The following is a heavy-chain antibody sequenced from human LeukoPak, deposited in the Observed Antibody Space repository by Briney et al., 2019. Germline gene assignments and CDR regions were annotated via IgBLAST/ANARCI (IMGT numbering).Heavy chain of an antibody. CDR1: VYSFTSYG. J-gene: IGHJ6*04. CDR3: ARREGATRYYYYYGMDV. D-gene: IGHD1-26*01. V-gene: IGHV1-18*01. Sequence: GASVTLSCTASVYSFTSYGISWVRQGPGQGLEWMGWISAYNGNTNYAQKLQGRVTMTTETFTSTTYMEPRSLRSDDTAVYYWARREGATRYYYYYGMDVWGKGTTVTVSS. CDR2: ISAYNGNT.